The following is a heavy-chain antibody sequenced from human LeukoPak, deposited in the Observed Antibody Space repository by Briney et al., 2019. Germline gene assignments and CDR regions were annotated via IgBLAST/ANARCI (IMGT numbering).Heavy chain of an antibody. CDR1: GGSFSGYY. CDR3: ASLVGATATRSVHY. V-gene: IGHV4-34*01. CDR2: INHSGST. J-gene: IGHJ4*02. Sequence: SETLSLTCAVYGGSFSGYYWSWIRQPLGKGLEWIGEINHSGSTNYNPSLKSRVTISVDTSKNQFSLKLSSVTAADTAVYYCASLVGATATRSVHYWGQGTLVTVSS. D-gene: IGHD1-26*01.